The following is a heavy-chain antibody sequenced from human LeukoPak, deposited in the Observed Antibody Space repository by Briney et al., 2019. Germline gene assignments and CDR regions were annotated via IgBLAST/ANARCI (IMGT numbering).Heavy chain of an antibody. V-gene: IGHV4-34*01. D-gene: IGHD2-15*01. CDR1: GGSFSGYY. Sequence: SETLSLTCAVYGGSFSGYYWSWIRQPPGKGMEWIGEINHSGSTNYNPFLKSRVTISVDTSKNQFSLKRSSVNPAATAGYYCAGKGIVVVEVDYWGQGTLVTVSS. CDR2: INHSGST. J-gene: IGHJ4*02. CDR3: AGKGIVVVEVDY.